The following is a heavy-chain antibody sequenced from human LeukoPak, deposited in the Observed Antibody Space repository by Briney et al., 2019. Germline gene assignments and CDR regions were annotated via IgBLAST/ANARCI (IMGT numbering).Heavy chain of an antibody. J-gene: IGHJ4*02. CDR2: ISSGSTYI. CDR1: GFTFSSYS. V-gene: IGHV3-21*01. D-gene: IGHD3-10*01. CDR3: ASRGYFDC. Sequence: GGSLRLSCTASGFTFSSYSMNWVRQAPGEGLEWVSSISSGSTYIYYADSVKGRFTISRDNAKNSLYLQMNSLRAEDTAVYYCASRGYFDCWGQGTLVTVSS.